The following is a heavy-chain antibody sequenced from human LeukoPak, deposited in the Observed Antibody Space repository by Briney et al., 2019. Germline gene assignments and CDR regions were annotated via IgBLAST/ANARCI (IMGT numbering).Heavy chain of an antibody. CDR3: ARSNHYYYYDSSGYRQYYFDY. J-gene: IGHJ4*02. CDR1: GYTLTELS. CDR2: INPNSGGT. D-gene: IGHD3-22*01. V-gene: IGHV1-2*04. Sequence: ASVKVSCKVSGYTLTELSMHWVRQAPGQGLEWMGWINPNSGGTNYAQKFQGWVTMTRDTSISTAYMELSRLRSDDTAVYYCARSNHYYYYDSSGYRQYYFDYWGQGTLVTVSS.